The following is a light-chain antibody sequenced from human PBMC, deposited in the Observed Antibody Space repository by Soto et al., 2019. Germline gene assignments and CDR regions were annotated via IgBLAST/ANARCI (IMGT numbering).Light chain of an antibody. J-gene: IGKJ1*01. CDR1: QGIGNY. CDR2: AAS. V-gene: IGKV1-27*01. CDR3: QKYNSAPRT. Sequence: DIQMTQSPSSLSASLGDRVTITCRASQGIGNYLAWYQLQPGKVPKLLIYAASTLQSGVPSRSSGSGSGTDFTLTISSLQPEDVATYFCQKYNSAPRTFGQGTKVEI.